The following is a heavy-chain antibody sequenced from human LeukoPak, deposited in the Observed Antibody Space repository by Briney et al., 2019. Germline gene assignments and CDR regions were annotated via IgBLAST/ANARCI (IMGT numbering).Heavy chain of an antibody. CDR2: INPNSGGT. CDR1: GYTFTGYY. CDR3: ARSTGANYYYYGMDV. V-gene: IGHV1-2*04. Sequence: ASVKVSCKASGYTFTGYYMHWVRQAPGQGLEWMGWINPNSGGTNYAQKFQGWVTMTRDTSISTAYMELSRLRSDDTAVYYCARSTGANYYYYGMDVWGQGTTVTVSS. D-gene: IGHD7-27*01. J-gene: IGHJ6*02.